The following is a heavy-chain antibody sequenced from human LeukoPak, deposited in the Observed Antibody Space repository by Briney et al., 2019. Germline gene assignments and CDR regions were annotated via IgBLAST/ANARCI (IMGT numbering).Heavy chain of an antibody. Sequence: ASVKVSCXASGYTFTSYGISWVRQAPGQGLEWMGWISAYNGNTNYAQKLQDRVTMTTDTSTSTAYMELRSLRSDDTAVYYCARGLRARGYSYGYPYYFDYWGQGTLVTVSS. CDR2: ISAYNGNT. CDR1: GYTFTSYG. J-gene: IGHJ4*02. D-gene: IGHD5-18*01. CDR3: ARGLRARGYSYGYPYYFDY. V-gene: IGHV1-18*01.